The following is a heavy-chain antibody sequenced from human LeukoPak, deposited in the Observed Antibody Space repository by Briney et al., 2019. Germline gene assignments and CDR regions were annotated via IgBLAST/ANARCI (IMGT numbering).Heavy chain of an antibody. J-gene: IGHJ6*04. CDR1: GFTFSTYS. Sequence: GGSLRLSCAASGFTFSTYSMNWVRQAPGKGLEWVSSISSSSTYIYYADSVKGRFTISRDNAKNSLFLQMNSLRAEDTAVYYCAELGITMIGGVWGKGTTVTISS. CDR3: AELGITMIGGV. CDR2: ISSSSTYI. D-gene: IGHD3-10*02. V-gene: IGHV3-21*01.